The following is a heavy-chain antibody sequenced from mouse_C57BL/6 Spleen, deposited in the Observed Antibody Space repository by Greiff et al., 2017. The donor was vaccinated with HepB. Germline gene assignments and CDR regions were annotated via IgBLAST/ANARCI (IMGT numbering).Heavy chain of an antibody. D-gene: IGHD4-1*01. Sequence: EVQVVESGGGLVQPGGSLSLSCAASGFTFTDYYMSWVRQPPGKALEWLGFIRNKANGYTTEYSASVKGRFTISRDNSQSILYLQMNALRAEDSATYYCARSKLGRYFDVWGTGTTVTVSS. CDR2: IRNKANGYTT. CDR1: GFTFTDYY. CDR3: ARSKLGRYFDV. V-gene: IGHV7-3*01. J-gene: IGHJ1*03.